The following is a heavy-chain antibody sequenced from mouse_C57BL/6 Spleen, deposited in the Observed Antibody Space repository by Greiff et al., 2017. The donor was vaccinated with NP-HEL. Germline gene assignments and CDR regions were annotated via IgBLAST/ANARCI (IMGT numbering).Heavy chain of an antibody. D-gene: IGHD4-1*01. CDR2: ISSCGSYT. CDR3: ARGTGRDYAMDY. V-gene: IGHV5-6*01. Sequence: EVQVVESGGDLVKPGASLKLSCAASGFTFSSYGMSWVRQTPDQRLEWVATISSCGSYTYYPDNVKGRFTLSIDNSTSTPYLQLSRLKSEDTDMYYGARGTGRDYAMDYWGQGTSVTVSS. J-gene: IGHJ4*01. CDR1: GFTFSSYG.